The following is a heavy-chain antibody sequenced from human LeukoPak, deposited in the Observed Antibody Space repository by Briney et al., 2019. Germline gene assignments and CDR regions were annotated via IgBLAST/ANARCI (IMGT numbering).Heavy chain of an antibody. CDR3: AGRVTGYSSGYVY. D-gene: IGHD5-18*01. V-gene: IGHV3-23*01. Sequence: GGSLRLSCVASRITFSNYAVSWVRQAPEKGLDWVSVISGSAHKTRYADSVKGRFTISRDNSENIVYLQMNNLRAEDTAVYYCAGRVTGYSSGYVYWGQGTLVTVSS. CDR1: RITFSNYA. J-gene: IGHJ4*02. CDR2: ISGSAHKT.